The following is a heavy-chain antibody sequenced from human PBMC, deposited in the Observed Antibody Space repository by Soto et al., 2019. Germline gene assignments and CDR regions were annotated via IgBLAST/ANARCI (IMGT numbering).Heavy chain of an antibody. D-gene: IGHD3-22*01. CDR2: ISYDGSNK. CDR3: ARDHYYDSSGYYYVVPLDP. J-gene: IGHJ5*02. V-gene: IGHV3-30-3*01. Sequence: QVQLVESGGGVVQPGRSLRLSCAASGFTFSSYAMHWVRQAPGKGLEWVAVISYDGSNKYYADSVKGRFTISRDNSKNTLYLQMNSLRAEDTAVYYCARDHYYDSSGYYYVVPLDPWGPGTLVTVSS. CDR1: GFTFSSYA.